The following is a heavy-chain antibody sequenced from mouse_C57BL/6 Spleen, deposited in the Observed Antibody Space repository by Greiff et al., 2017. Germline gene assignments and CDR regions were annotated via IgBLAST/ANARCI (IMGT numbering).Heavy chain of an antibody. Sequence: DVQLVESGGGLVQPGGSLKLSCAASGFTFSDYYMYWVRQTPEKRLEWVAYISNGGGSTYYPDTVKGRFTIYRENAKNTLYLQMSRLKSEDTAMYYCARGYYYAMDYWGQGTSVTVSS. CDR3: ARGYYYAMDY. CDR2: ISNGGGST. V-gene: IGHV5-12*01. CDR1: GFTFSDYY. J-gene: IGHJ4*01.